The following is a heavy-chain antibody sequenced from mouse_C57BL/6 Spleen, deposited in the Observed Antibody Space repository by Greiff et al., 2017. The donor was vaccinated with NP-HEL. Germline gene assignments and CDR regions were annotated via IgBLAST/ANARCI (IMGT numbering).Heavy chain of an antibody. J-gene: IGHJ2*01. CDR3: ARDGNYFDY. D-gene: IGHD1-1*02. Sequence: EVKLVESEGGLVQPGSSMKLSCTASGFTFSDYYMAWVRQVPEKGLEWVANINYDGSSTYYLDSLKSRFIISRDNAKNILYLQISSLKSEDTATYYCARDGNYFDYWGQGTTLTVSS. CDR1: GFTFSDYY. V-gene: IGHV5-16*01. CDR2: INYDGSST.